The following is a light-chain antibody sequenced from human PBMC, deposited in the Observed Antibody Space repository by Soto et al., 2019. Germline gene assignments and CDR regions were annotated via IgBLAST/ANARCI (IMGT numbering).Light chain of an antibody. Sequence: QSVLIQPPSASGTPGQRVTISCSGRSSNIGSNYVYWYQQLPGTAPKLLISRNNERPSGVPDRFSGSKSGTSASLAISGLRSEDETDYYSATWDDSLSGWVFGGGTKLTVL. CDR3: ATWDDSLSGWV. V-gene: IGLV1-47*01. CDR2: RNN. CDR1: SSNIGSNY. J-gene: IGLJ3*02.